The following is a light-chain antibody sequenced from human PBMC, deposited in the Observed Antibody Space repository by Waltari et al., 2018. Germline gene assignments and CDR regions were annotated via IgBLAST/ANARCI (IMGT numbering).Light chain of an antibody. CDR3: CAYAGTYTWV. J-gene: IGLJ3*02. CDR1: SSDVGGYNY. V-gene: IGLV2-11*01. Sequence: QSALTQPRSVSGSPGQSVTISCTGTSSDVGGYNYVSWHQQHPGKAPKLMNYDVSKLRAGVQDRFSVSKAGNTASLTISGLQAEDEADYYCCAYAGTYTWVFGGGTKLTVL. CDR2: DVS.